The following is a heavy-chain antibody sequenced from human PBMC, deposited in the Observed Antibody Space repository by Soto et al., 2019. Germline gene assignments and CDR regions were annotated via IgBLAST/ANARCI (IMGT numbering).Heavy chain of an antibody. CDR1: GFTFSTYS. D-gene: IGHD1-1*01. V-gene: IGHV3-21*01. CDR2: ISSGSTYI. J-gene: IGHJ4*02. Sequence: EVQLVESGGGLVKPGGSLRLSCAASGFTFSTYSMNWVRQAPGKGLEWVSSISSGSTYIYYADSVKGRFTISRDNAQNSLFLQMSRLRAEDTAVYFCARDHIQAPVGRSYDYWGQGTLVTVSS. CDR3: ARDHIQAPVGRSYDY.